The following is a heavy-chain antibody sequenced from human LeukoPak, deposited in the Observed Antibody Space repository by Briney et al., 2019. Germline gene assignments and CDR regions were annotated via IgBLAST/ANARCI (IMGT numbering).Heavy chain of an antibody. Sequence: SETLSLTCTVSGYSISSGYYWGWIRQPPGKGLEWIGSIYHSGSTYYNPSLKSRVTISVDTSKNQFSLKLSSVTAADTAVYYCARDGYSSGWYDWLGSWVAFDIWGQGTMVTVSS. CDR1: GYSISSGYY. CDR3: ARDGYSSGWYDWLGSWVAFDI. V-gene: IGHV4-38-2*02. CDR2: IYHSGST. J-gene: IGHJ3*02. D-gene: IGHD6-19*01.